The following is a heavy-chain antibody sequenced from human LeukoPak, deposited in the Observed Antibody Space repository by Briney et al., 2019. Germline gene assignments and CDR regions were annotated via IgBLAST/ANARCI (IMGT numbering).Heavy chain of an antibody. J-gene: IGHJ6*02. V-gene: IGHV4-34*01. CDR2: INHSGST. Sequence: SETLSLTCAVYGGSFSGYYWSWIRQPPGKGLEWIGEINHSGSTNYNPSLKSRVTISVDTSKNQFSLKLSSVTAADTAVYYCASHLNNDYGTMDVWGQGTTVTVSS. D-gene: IGHD4-17*01. CDR3: ASHLNNDYGTMDV. CDR1: GGSFSGYY.